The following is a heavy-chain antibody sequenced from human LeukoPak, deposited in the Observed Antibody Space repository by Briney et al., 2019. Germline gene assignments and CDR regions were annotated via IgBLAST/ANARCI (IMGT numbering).Heavy chain of an antibody. CDR1: GGSFSGYY. CDR2: INHSGST. Sequence: SETLSLTCAVYGGSFSGYYWSWIRQPPGKGLEWIGEINHSGSTNYNPPLKSRVTISVDTSKNQFSLKLSSVTAADTAVYYCARVSRRGRYFDYWGQGTLVTVSS. V-gene: IGHV4-34*01. J-gene: IGHJ4*02. CDR3: ARVSRRGRYFDY. D-gene: IGHD2/OR15-2a*01.